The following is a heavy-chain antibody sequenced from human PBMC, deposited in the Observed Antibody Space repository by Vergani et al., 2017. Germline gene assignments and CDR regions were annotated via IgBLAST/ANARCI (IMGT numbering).Heavy chain of an antibody. CDR2: IKQDGSEK. CDR3: ARDTEYDILTGDPSPLWD. CDR1: GFTFSSYW. Sequence: EVQLVESGGGLVQPGGSLRLSCAASGFTFSSYWMSWVRQAPGKGLEWVANIKQDGSEKYYVDSVKGRFTISRDNAKNSLYLQTNSLRAEDTAVYYCARDTEYDILTGDPSPLWDGGQGTLVTVSS. V-gene: IGHV3-7*03. J-gene: IGHJ4*02. D-gene: IGHD3-9*01.